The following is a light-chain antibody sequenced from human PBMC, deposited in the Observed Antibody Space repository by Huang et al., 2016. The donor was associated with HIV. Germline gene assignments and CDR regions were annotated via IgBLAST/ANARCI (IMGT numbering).Light chain of an antibody. V-gene: IGKV3-11*01. Sequence: EIVLTQSPATLSLSPGERATLSCRASQGLANYLAWYQQKPGQAPRLLIYEASNRATGSPARFSGSGSGTDFTLTISSLEPEDFAVYYCQQRGNWQLTFGGGTKVEIK. CDR2: EAS. J-gene: IGKJ4*01. CDR3: QQRGNWQLT. CDR1: QGLANY.